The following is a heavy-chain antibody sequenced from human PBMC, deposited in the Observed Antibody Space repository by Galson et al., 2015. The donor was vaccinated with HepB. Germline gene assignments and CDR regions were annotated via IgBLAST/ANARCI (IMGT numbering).Heavy chain of an antibody. J-gene: IGHJ4*02. Sequence: SLRLSCAASGFTFSSYGMHWVRQAPGKGLEWVAVISYDGSNKYYADSVKGRFTISRDNSKNTLYLQMNSLRAEDTAVYYCAKDEALLWFGEFDYWGQGTLVTVSS. CDR1: GFTFSSYG. CDR2: ISYDGSNK. CDR3: AKDEALLWFGEFDY. V-gene: IGHV3-30*18. D-gene: IGHD3-10*01.